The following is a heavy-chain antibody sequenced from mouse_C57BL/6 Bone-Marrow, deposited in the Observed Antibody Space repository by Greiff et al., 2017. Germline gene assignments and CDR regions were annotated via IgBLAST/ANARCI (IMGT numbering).Heavy chain of an antibody. CDR2: IYPGDSDT. V-gene: IGHV1-5*01. CDR3: TRPYCYGRPFDD. Sequence: EVQLQQSGTVLARPGASVKMSCKTSGYTFTSYWMHWVKQRPGQGLEWIGAIYPGDSDTSYNQKFKGKAKLTAVTSASTAYMELSSLTNEDSAVYYCTRPYCYGRPFDDWGQGTTLTVSS. CDR1: GYTFTSYW. D-gene: IGHD1-1*01. J-gene: IGHJ2*01.